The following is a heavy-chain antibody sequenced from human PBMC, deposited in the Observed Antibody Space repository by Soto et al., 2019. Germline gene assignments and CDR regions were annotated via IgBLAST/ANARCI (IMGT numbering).Heavy chain of an antibody. Sequence: QITLEESGPTLVKPTQTLTLTCSFSGVSLSNFGVGVGWIRQPPGKALEWLAVIYWNDDKRYNLSLKSRLTITKDTSKNQVVLTMTNMDPVDTVTYYCAHVAVGTVGNEAFDIWGQGTVLTVSS. V-gene: IGHV2-5*01. J-gene: IGHJ3*02. CDR1: GVSLSNFGVG. D-gene: IGHD4-4*01. CDR3: AHVAVGTVGNEAFDI. CDR2: IYWNDDK.